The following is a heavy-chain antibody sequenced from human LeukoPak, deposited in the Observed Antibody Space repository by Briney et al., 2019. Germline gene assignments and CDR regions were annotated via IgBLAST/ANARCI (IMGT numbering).Heavy chain of an antibody. Sequence: GASVKVSCKASGYTLTGHYIHWVPPAPGQRLGWMGWNTPNSGGSNYAQKFQGRVTMTRDTSISTAYMELSRLRSDDTAVYYCARVKSPSSGYYYEYFQHWGQGTLVTVSS. V-gene: IGHV1-2*03. CDR3: ARVKSPSSGYYYEYFQH. CDR2: NTPNSGGS. J-gene: IGHJ1*01. D-gene: IGHD3-22*01. CDR1: GYTLTGHY.